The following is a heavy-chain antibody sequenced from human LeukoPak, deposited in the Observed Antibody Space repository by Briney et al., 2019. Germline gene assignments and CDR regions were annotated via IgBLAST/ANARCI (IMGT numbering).Heavy chain of an antibody. CDR3: ARGRRSHLLLAAARRGNWFDP. V-gene: IGHV4-34*01. CDR2: INHSGST. J-gene: IGHJ5*02. Sequence: PSETLSLTCAVYGGSFSGYYWSWIRQPPGKGLEWIGEINHSGSTNYNPSLKSRVTISVDTSKNQFSLKLSSVTAADTAVYYCARGRRSHLLLAAARRGNWFDPWGQGTLVTVSS. D-gene: IGHD6-13*01. CDR1: GGSFSGYY.